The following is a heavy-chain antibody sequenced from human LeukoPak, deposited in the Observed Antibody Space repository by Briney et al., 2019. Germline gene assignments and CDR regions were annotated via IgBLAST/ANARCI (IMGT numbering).Heavy chain of an antibody. CDR3: ARGGSGSYVNIDY. V-gene: IGHV1-69*13. D-gene: IGHD1-26*01. CDR2: IIPIFGTA. CDR1: GGTFSNYA. J-gene: IGHJ4*02. Sequence: SVKVSCKASGGTFSNYAISWVRQAPGQGLEWMGGIIPIFGTAIYAQKFQGRVTITADESTSTAYMELSSLRSEDTAVYYCARGGSGSYVNIDYWGQGTLVTVSS.